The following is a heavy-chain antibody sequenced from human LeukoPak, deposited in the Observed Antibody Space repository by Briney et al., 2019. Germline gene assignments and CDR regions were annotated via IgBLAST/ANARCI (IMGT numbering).Heavy chain of an antibody. D-gene: IGHD5-12*01. J-gene: IGHJ6*04. Sequence: GGSLRLSCAVSGFTFGSYEMNWVRQAPGKGLEWISYITSSGTTKYYADSVKGRFTISRDNAKNSLYLQMNSLRDEDTAVYYCARDRGIVATIETYAYYGMDVWGKGTTVTVSS. V-gene: IGHV3-48*03. CDR1: GFTFGSYE. CDR2: ITSSGTTK. CDR3: ARDRGIVATIETYAYYGMDV.